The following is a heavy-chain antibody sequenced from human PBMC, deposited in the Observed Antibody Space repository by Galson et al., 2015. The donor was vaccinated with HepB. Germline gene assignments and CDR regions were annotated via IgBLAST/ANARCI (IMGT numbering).Heavy chain of an antibody. CDR2: IKRGSSEK. V-gene: IGHV3-7*01. CDR3: ARARSNGANYHLVFDS. CDR1: GFEFNFYW. Sequence: SLRLSCAASGFEFNFYWMTWVRQAPGKGLEWVANIKRGSSEKYLADSVKGRFAISRENAKTSVYLQMNDLRAEDTAVYYCARARSNGANYHLVFDSWGQGALVTISS. J-gene: IGHJ4*02. D-gene: IGHD4/OR15-4a*01.